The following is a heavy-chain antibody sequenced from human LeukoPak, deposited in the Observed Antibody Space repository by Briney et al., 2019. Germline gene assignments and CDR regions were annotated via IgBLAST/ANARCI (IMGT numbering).Heavy chain of an antibody. J-gene: IGHJ4*02. CDR2: IYYSGST. Sequence: SETLSLTCTVSGGSISSYYWSWIRQPPGKGLEWIGYIYYSGSTNYKPSLKSRVTISVDTSKNQFSLKLSSVTAADTAVYYCTRDGDYYYFDYWGQGTLVTVSS. D-gene: IGHD4-17*01. CDR1: GGSISSYY. V-gene: IGHV4-59*01. CDR3: TRDGDYYYFDY.